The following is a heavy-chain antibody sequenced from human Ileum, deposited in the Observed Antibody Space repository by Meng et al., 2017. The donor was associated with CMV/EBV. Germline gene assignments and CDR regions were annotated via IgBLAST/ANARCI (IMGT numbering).Heavy chain of an antibody. D-gene: IGHD1-26*01. CDR1: ELTLDGAW. CDR3: TTGWDQYFDF. V-gene: IGHV3-15*07. J-gene: IGHJ4*02. CDR2: VKSASAGGEA. Sequence: CLAAELTLDGAWMKWARQAAGEGLEGVGRVKSASAGGEADAAAPVKGRFTVSRDDSRKTVHLQMDNQKIEDTAVYYCTTGWDQYFDFWGQGALVTVSS.